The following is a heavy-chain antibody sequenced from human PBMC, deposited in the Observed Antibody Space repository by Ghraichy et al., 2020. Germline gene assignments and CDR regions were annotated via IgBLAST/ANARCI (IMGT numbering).Heavy chain of an antibody. V-gene: IGHV4-34*01. J-gene: IGHJ3*02. D-gene: IGHD3-16*02. Sequence: SQTLSLTCAVYGGSFSGYYWSWIRQPPGKGLEWIGEINHSGSTNYNPSLKSRVTISVDTSKNQFSLKLSSVTAADTAVYYCARGAYDYVWGSYRYKGADAFDIWGQGTMVTVSS. CDR1: GGSFSGYY. CDR2: INHSGST. CDR3: ARGAYDYVWGSYRYKGADAFDI.